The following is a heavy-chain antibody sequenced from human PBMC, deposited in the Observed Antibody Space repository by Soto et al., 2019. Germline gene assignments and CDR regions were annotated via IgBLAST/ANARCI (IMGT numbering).Heavy chain of an antibody. CDR1: GYTFTDYY. CDR3: ARGRQHYQYDMEV. J-gene: IGHJ6*02. V-gene: IGHV1-46*03. Sequence: QVQVVQSGAEVKNPGASVKISCKASGYTFTDYYIHWVRQAPGLGLEWMGRINPSGGTTAKAQNFQGRITMTGDTSTGTAYMELSSLRPEDTSMYYCARGRQHYQYDMEVWGQGTTVTVSS. CDR2: INPSGGTT. D-gene: IGHD1-1*01.